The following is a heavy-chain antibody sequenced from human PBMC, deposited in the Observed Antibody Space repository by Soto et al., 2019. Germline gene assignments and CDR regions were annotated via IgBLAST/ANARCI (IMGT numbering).Heavy chain of an antibody. J-gene: IGHJ6*02. CDR2: ISYDGSNK. Sequence: QVQLVESGGGVVQPGRSLRLSCAASGVTFSSYAMHWVRQAPGKGLEWVAVISYDGSNKYYADSVKGRFTSSRDKSKNTLYLQMNSLRAEDTAVYYWARDEIRFSWAFGMDVWGQGTTVTVSS. CDR3: ARDEIRFSWAFGMDV. V-gene: IGHV3-30-3*01. D-gene: IGHD3-3*01. CDR1: GVTFSSYA.